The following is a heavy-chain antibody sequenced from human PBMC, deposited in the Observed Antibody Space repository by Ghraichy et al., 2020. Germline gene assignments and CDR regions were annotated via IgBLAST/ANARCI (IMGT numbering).Heavy chain of an antibody. CDR1: GVTFSAYA. CDR3: AGGAGDYFDY. V-gene: IGHV3-23*01. D-gene: IGHD3-16*01. CDR2: ISGSGDSM. J-gene: IGHJ4*02. Sequence: GSLRLSCVASGVTFSAYAMSWVRQAPGKGLEWVSHISGSGDSMLHADSVKGRFTISRDNSKNTLYLQMSSLRAEDTAVYFCAGGAGDYFDYWGLGTLLTVSS.